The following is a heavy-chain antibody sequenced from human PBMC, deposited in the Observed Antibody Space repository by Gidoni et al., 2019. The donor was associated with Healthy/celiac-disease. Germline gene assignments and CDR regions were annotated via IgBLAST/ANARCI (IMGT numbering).Heavy chain of an antibody. J-gene: IGHJ6*02. Sequence: EVQLVESGGGLVKPGGSLRLSCAASGFTFSSYSMHWVRQAPGKGLEWVSSISSSSSYIYYADSVKGRFTISRDNAKNSLYLQMNSLRAEDTAVYYCARAHLGIAAAGTYYYYGMDVWGQGTTVTVSS. CDR1: GFTFSSYS. CDR3: ARAHLGIAAAGTYYYYGMDV. CDR2: ISSSSSYI. V-gene: IGHV3-21*01. D-gene: IGHD6-13*01.